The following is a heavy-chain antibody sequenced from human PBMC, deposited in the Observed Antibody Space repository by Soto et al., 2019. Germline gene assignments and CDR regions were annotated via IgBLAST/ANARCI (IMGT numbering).Heavy chain of an antibody. CDR2: IYHIGST. CDR1: GGSISSGGYS. J-gene: IGHJ4*02. CDR3: AAGGGLPRYY. D-gene: IGHD5-12*01. V-gene: IGHV4-30-2*01. Sequence: QLQLQESGSGLVKPSQTLSLTCAVSGGSISSGGYSWSWIRQQPGKGLEWIGYIYHIGSTYYNLSLKNRVTISVNRSKNQFSLKLSSVTAADTAVYDFAAGGGLPRYYWGQGTLVTVSS.